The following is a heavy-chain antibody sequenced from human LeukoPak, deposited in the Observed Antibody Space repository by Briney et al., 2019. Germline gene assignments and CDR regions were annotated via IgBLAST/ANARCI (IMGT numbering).Heavy chain of an antibody. CDR2: ISSSGSTI. CDR1: GLTFSSYE. CDR3: ARESSGYSSTVDY. V-gene: IGHV3-48*03. J-gene: IGHJ4*02. D-gene: IGHD5-18*01. Sequence: QPGGSLRLSCAASGLTFSSYEMNWVRQAPGKGLEWVSYISSSGSTIYYADSVKGRFTISRDNAKNSLYLQMNSLRAEDTAVYYCARESSGYSSTVDYWGQGTLVTVSS.